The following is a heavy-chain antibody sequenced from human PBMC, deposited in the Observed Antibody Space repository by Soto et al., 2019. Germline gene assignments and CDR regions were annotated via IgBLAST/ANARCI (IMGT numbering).Heavy chain of an antibody. D-gene: IGHD2-2*01. CDR1: GFSLTTSGVG. V-gene: IGHV2-5*01. CDR3: AYRTDTSFDH. CDR2: IYLNDDK. J-gene: IGHJ4*02. Sequence: QVTLKESGPTLVRPTQTLTLTCTFSGFSLTTSGVGVGWIRQPPGQALEWRAMIYLNDDKRYSPSLKSRLTIPQNTTKYQVGLTLLIWDPVDTATYYDAYRTDTSFDHWGQGTLVPVSS.